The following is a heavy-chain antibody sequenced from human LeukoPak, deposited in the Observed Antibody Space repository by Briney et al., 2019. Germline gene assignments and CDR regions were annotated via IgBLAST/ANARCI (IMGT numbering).Heavy chain of an antibody. Sequence: SETLFLTCTVSGGSIISNSYYWGWIRPPPGEGLEWIGSIYYSGTTYYNPSLKSRVTISVDTSKNQFSLKLSSVTAADTAVYYCARLSGSWEFDYWGQGTLVTVSS. CDR1: GGSIISNSYY. D-gene: IGHD6-13*01. V-gene: IGHV4-39*01. CDR3: ARLSGSWEFDY. CDR2: IYYSGTT. J-gene: IGHJ4*02.